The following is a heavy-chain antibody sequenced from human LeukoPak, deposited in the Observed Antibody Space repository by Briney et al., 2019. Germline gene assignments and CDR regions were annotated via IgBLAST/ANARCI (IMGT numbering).Heavy chain of an antibody. Sequence: GGSLRLSCAASGFTFSSYGMNWVRQAPGKGLEWVSGISGSGGTTYYSDSVKGRFTISRANSKNSLSLQVSSLSAEAPAVYYCAKTNGYYADWGQGTLVTVSS. CDR2: ISGSGGTT. V-gene: IGHV3-23*01. CDR1: GFTFSSYG. D-gene: IGHD3-22*01. CDR3: AKTNGYYAD. J-gene: IGHJ4*02.